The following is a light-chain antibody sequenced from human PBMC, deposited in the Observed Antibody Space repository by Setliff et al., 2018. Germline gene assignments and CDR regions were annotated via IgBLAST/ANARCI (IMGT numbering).Light chain of an antibody. J-gene: IGLJ1*01. Sequence: QSALAQPASVSGSPGQSITISCSGTSSDVGSYDLVSWYQQHPGTAPKLIISDVNNRPSGVSNRFSGSKSGNTASLTISGLQAEDEAAYYCCAYTGSSTQVFGTGTKGTVL. CDR3: CAYTGSSTQV. V-gene: IGLV2-14*01. CDR1: SSDVGSYDL. CDR2: DVN.